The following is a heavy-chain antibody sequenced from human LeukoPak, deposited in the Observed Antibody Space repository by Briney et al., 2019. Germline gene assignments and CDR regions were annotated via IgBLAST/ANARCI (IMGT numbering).Heavy chain of an antibody. J-gene: IGHJ5*02. Sequence: SETLSLTCTVSGGSISSYYWSWIRQPPGKGLEWIGYIYYSGSTNYNPSLKSRVTISVDTSKNQFSLKLSSVTAADTAVYYCASPGWATWGQGTLVTVSS. V-gene: IGHV4-59*12. CDR1: GGSISSYY. D-gene: IGHD3-16*01. CDR3: ASPGWAT. CDR2: IYYSGST.